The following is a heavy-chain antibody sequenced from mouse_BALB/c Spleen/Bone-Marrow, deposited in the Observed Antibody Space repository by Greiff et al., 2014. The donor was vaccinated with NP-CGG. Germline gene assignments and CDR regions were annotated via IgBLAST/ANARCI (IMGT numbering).Heavy chain of an antibody. CDR2: IYPGNVNT. D-gene: IGHD1-2*01. J-gene: IGHJ1*01. CDR1: GFTFTSYF. V-gene: IGHV1S56*01. Sequence: QVQLQQSGPELVKPGASVRISCKASGFTFTSYFIHWMKERPGQGLEWIGWIYPGNVNTNYNEKFKGKATLTADKSSTTAYMQLSRLTSEDSAVYFCARRFITTTHWYFDVWGAGTTVTVSS. CDR3: ARRFITTTHWYFDV.